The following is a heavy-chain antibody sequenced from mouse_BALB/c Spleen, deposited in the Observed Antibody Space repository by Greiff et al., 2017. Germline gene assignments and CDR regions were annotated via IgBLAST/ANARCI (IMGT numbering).Heavy chain of an antibody. J-gene: IGHJ3*01. CDR3: ARWPFYYGTSWFAY. CDR2: INPSSGYT. V-gene: IGHV1-4*02. Sequence: VQLQESAAELARPGASVKMSCKASGYTFTSYTMHWVKQRPGQGLEWIGYINPSSGYTEYNQKFKDKTTLTADKSSSTAYMQLSSLTSEDSAVYYCARWPFYYGTSWFAYWGQGTLVTVSA. D-gene: IGHD1-1*01. CDR1: GYTFTSYT.